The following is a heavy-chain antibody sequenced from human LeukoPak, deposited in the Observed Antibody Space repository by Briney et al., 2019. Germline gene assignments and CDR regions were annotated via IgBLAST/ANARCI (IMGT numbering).Heavy chain of an antibody. J-gene: IGHJ4*02. Sequence: GESLKISCKGSGYSFTSYWIGWVRQTPGKGLEWMGIIYPGDSDTRYSPSFQGQVTISADKSISTAYLQWSSLKASDTAMYYCARHKSDYVWGSYRESDYWGQGTLVTVSS. V-gene: IGHV5-51*01. CDR1: GYSFTSYW. D-gene: IGHD3-16*02. CDR3: ARHKSDYVWGSYRESDY. CDR2: IYPGDSDT.